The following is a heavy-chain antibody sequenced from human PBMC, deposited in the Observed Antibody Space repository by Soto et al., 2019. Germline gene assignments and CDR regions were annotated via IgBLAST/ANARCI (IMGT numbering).Heavy chain of an antibody. CDR2: AY. V-gene: IGHV2-5*01. J-gene: IGHJ4*02. CDR3: TLTHGSSMGPNY. CDR1: GFSLTTSGMT. Sequence: SGPTLVNPTQTLTLTCTVSGFSLTTSGMTLGWIRQPPGKAPEWLALAYQYSPSLQSRLTFTKDTSKNQVVLTMTNVDPGDTATYYCTLTHGSSMGPNYWRPIIQVAASS. D-gene: IGHD3-10*01.